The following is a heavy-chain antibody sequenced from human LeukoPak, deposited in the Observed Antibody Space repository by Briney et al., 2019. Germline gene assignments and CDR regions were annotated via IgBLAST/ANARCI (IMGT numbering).Heavy chain of an antibody. CDR1: GGSISSSSYY. D-gene: IGHD1-26*01. V-gene: IGHV4-61*01. CDR2: IYYSGST. CDR3: ARRNWEAGIDY. J-gene: IGHJ4*02. Sequence: SETLSLTCTVSGGSISSSSYYWSWIRQPPGKGLEWIGYIYYSGSTNYNPSLKSRVTISVDTSKNQFSLKLSSVTAADTAVYYCARRNWEAGIDYWGQGTPVTVSS.